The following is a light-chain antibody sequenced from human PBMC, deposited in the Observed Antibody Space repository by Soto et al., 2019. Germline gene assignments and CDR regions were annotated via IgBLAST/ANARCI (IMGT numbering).Light chain of an antibody. Sequence: QSVLTQQPSVSGAPGQRVTISCTGSSSNIGAGYDVHWYQQRPGTAPKLLIFGNNNRPSGVPDRFSGSKSGTSASLAITGLQAEDEGDYYCQSYDSTLSARYVFGTGTKVTV. CDR1: SSNIGAGYD. J-gene: IGLJ1*01. CDR3: QSYDSTLSARYV. V-gene: IGLV1-40*01. CDR2: GNN.